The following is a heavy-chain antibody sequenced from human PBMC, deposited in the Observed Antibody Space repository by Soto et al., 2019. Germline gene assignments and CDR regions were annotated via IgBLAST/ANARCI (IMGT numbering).Heavy chain of an antibody. CDR1: GFTFSTYW. CDR3: ARVGEVADLDY. J-gene: IGHJ4*02. Sequence: EVPLVESGGGLVQTGGSLRLSCAASGFTFSTYWMSWVRQAPGKGLEWVANINQDGSEKYYVDSVKGRFTISRDNAKNSLYLQMNSLRAEDTAVYYCARVGEVADLDYWGQGTLVTVSS. D-gene: IGHD6-19*01. CDR2: INQDGSEK. V-gene: IGHV3-7*01.